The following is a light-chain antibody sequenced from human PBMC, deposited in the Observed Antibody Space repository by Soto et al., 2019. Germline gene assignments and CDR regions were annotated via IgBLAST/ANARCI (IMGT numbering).Light chain of an antibody. CDR1: TSNIGNNF. Sequence: QSVLTQPPSVSAAPGQKVTFSCSGSTSNIGNNFVSWYRQFPGTAPKLLIYANTERPSGIPDRFSASKSGTSATLGIIGLQTGDEADYYCGAWDSSLRAYVFGPGTKLTVL. V-gene: IGLV1-51*01. CDR3: GAWDSSLRAYV. CDR2: ANT. J-gene: IGLJ1*01.